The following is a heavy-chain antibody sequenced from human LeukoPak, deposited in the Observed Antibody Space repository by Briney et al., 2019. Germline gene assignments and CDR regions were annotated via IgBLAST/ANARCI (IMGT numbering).Heavy chain of an antibody. CDR2: IYSGGST. V-gene: IGHV3-53*05. CDR1: GFTVSSNY. Sequence: GGSLSLSCAASGFTVSSNYMTWVRQAPGKGLEWVSVIYSGGSTYYADSVKGRFTISRDKSKNTLYLQMNSLRAEDMAVYYCARDKGGYWGQGTLVTVSS. CDR3: ARDKGGY. J-gene: IGHJ4*02. D-gene: IGHD3-16*01.